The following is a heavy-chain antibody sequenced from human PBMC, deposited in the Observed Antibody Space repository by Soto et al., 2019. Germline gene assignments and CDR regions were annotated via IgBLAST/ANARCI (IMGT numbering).Heavy chain of an antibody. CDR3: AIGAREPPLLAPPQH. V-gene: IGHV1-18*01. D-gene: IGHD3-3*02. CDR1: GYTFTSYG. CDR2: ISAYNGNT. J-gene: IGHJ1*01. Sequence: QVQLVQSGAEVKKPGASVKVSCKASGYTFTSYGISWVRQAPGQGLEWMGWISAYNGNTNYAQKLQGRVTMTTDTSTSTAYMERRSLRSDDTGVYYCAIGAREPPLLAPPQHWGQGTLVTVSS.